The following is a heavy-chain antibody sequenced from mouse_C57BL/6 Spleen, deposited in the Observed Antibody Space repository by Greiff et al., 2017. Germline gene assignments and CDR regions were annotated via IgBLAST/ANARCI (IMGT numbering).Heavy chain of an antibody. J-gene: IGHJ2*01. D-gene: IGHD1-1*01. CDR2: IYPRDGRT. Sequence: QVQLQQSDAELVKPGASVKISCKVSGYTFTDHTIHWIKQRPEQSLEWIGYIYPRDGRTKSNEKFKGKATLTADKSSSTAYMQLNSQTSEDSAVYFGAKSGTTVGCDYWGQGTTLTVSS. V-gene: IGHV1-78*01. CDR1: GYTFTDHT. CDR3: AKSGTTVGCDY.